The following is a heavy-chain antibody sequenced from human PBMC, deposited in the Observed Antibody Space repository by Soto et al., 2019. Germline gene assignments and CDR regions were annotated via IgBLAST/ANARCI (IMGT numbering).Heavy chain of an antibody. CDR1: GFTVSSNY. J-gene: IGHJ4*02. CDR3: ARSPVNYYDSSGYYHLDY. CDR2: IYSGGST. D-gene: IGHD3-22*01. V-gene: IGHV3-53*01. Sequence: GGSLRLSCAASGFTVSSNYMSWVRQAPGKGLEWVSVIYSGGSTYYADSVKGRFTISRDNSKNTLYLQMNSLRAEDTAVYYCARSPVNYYDSSGYYHLDYWGQGTLVTVSS.